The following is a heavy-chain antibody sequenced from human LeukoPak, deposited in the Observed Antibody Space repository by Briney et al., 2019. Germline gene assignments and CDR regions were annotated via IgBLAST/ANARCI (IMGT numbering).Heavy chain of an antibody. CDR1: GFIFSSYS. V-gene: IGHV3-21*01. J-gene: IGHJ4*02. CDR2: ISSSSSYI. D-gene: IGHD6-19*01. CDR3: ARDPRGSGWFDY. Sequence: PGGSLRLSCAASGFIFSSYSMNWVRQAPGKGLEWVSSISSSSSYIYYADSVKGRFTISRDNAKNSLYLQMNSLRAEDTAVYYCARDPRGSGWFDYWGQGTLVTVSS.